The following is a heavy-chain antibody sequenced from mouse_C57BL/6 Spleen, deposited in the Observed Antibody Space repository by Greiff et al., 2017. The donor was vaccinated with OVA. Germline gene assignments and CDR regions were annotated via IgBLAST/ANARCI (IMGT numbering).Heavy chain of an antibody. CDR1: GYTFTDYY. CDR2: INPNNGGT. Sequence: VQLQQSGPELVKPGASVKISCKASGYTFTDYYMNWVKQSHGKSLEWIGDINPNNGGTSYNQKFKGKATLTVDKSSSTAYMELRSLTSEDSAVYYCARSWAYWGQGTLVTVSA. J-gene: IGHJ3*01. V-gene: IGHV1-26*01. CDR3: ARSWAY.